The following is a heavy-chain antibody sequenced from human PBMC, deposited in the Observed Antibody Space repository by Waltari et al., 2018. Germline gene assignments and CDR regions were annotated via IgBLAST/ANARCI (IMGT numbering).Heavy chain of an antibody. D-gene: IGHD3-9*01. CDR1: GFTFRSYS. CDR2: ISSSSSTI. J-gene: IGHJ4*02. V-gene: IGHV3-48*01. CDR3: ASAKATIFTGSTDY. Sequence: EVQLVESGGGLVRPGGSLKLSCAASGFTFRSYSMNWVRQAPGKGLEWVSYISSSSSTIYYADSVKGRFTISRDNAKNSLYLQMNSLRAEDTAVYYCASAKATIFTGSTDYWGQGTLVTVSS.